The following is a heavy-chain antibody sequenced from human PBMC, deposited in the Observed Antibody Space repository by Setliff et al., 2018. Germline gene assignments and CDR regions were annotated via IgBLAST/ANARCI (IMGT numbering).Heavy chain of an antibody. J-gene: IGHJ4*02. D-gene: IGHD3-3*01. CDR3: ARRETYYNFWSGYYAY. V-gene: IGHV4-39*07. CDR1: GGSISSSSYY. Sequence: SETLSFTCTVSGGSISSSSYYWGWIRQPPGKGLEWIGSIYYSGSTYYNPSLKSRVTISVDTSKNQFSLKLSSVTAADTAVYYCARRETYYNFWSGYYAYWGQGTLVTVSS. CDR2: IYYSGST.